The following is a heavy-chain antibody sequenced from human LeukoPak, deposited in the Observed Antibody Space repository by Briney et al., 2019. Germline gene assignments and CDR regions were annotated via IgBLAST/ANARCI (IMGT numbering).Heavy chain of an antibody. D-gene: IGHD3-10*01. V-gene: IGHV3-33*06. J-gene: IGHJ4*02. CDR2: IWYDGSNK. Sequence: PGGSLRLSCVASGFTFSSYGMHWVRQAPGKGLERVAVIWYDGSNKYYADSVKGRFTISRDNSKNTLYLQMNSLRAEDTAVYYCAKDFGRFGELLSYYFDYWGQGTLVTVSS. CDR1: GFTFSSYG. CDR3: AKDFGRFGELLSYYFDY.